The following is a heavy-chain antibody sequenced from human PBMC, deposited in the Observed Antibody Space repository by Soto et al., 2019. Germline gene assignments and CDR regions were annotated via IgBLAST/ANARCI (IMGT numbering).Heavy chain of an antibody. CDR3: ARGLTYYDILTGYFSRPLDY. J-gene: IGHJ4*02. V-gene: IGHV1-3*01. Sequence: ASVKVSCKASGYTFTSYAMHWVRQVPGQRLEWMGWINAGNGNTKYSQKFQGRVTITRDTSASTAYMELSSLRSEDTAVYYCARGLTYYDILTGYFSRPLDYWGQGTLVTVSS. CDR1: GYTFTSYA. D-gene: IGHD3-9*01. CDR2: INAGNGNT.